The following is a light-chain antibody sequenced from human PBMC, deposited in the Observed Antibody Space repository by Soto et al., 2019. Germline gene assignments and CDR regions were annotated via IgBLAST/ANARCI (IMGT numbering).Light chain of an antibody. CDR3: QAWDTNTAVL. J-gene: IGLJ2*01. CDR2: QDD. V-gene: IGLV3-1*01. CDR1: RLGEKF. Sequence: SYELTQPPSVSVSPGQTASITCSGDRLGEKFACWYQHKPGQSPVLVIYQDDKRPSGIPERFSGSNSGNTATLTISGTQATDEADYFCQAWDTNTAVLFGGGTKVTVL.